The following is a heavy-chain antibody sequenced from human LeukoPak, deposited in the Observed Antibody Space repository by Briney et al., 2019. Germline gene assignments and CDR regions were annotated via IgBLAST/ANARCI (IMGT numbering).Heavy chain of an antibody. CDR2: ISSSSSYI. CDR1: GFTFSSYS. D-gene: IGHD3-22*01. V-gene: IGHV3-21*01. Sequence: GGSLRLSCAASGFTFSSYSMNWVRQAPGKGLEWVSSISSSSSYIYYADSVKGRFTISRDNAKNSLYLQMNSLRAEDTAVYYCARAAAADYYDSSGYYYYYFDYWGQGTLVTVSS. CDR3: ARAAAADYYDSSGYYYYYFDY. J-gene: IGHJ4*02.